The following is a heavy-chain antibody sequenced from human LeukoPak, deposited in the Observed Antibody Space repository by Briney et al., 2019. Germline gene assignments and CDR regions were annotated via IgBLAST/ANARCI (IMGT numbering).Heavy chain of an antibody. D-gene: IGHD1-26*01. CDR3: ARDSGTYPGLVDY. J-gene: IGHJ4*02. CDR2: ISSSGTYI. Sequence: NPGGSLRLSCAASGLTFNSYSVYWVRQAPGKGLEWVSSISSSGTYISYADSVKGRFTISRDYAENSVFLQMNSLRVEDTALYYCARDSGTYPGLVDYWGQGTLVTVSS. V-gene: IGHV3-21*01. CDR1: GLTFNSYS.